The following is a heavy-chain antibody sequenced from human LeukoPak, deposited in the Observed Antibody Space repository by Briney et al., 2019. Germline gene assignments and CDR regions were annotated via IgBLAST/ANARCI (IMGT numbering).Heavy chain of an antibody. J-gene: IGHJ6*03. CDR3: ARGRIAARPVYYYYYMDV. V-gene: IGHV4-39*01. D-gene: IGHD6-6*01. Sequence: SETLSLTCTVSGVSISSSNSYWGWIRQPPGKGLEWIGSIYYSGNTYYNASLKSQVSISIDTSKNQFSLRLTSVTAADTAVYYCARGRIAARPVYYYYYMDVWGKGTTVTVSS. CDR1: GVSISSSNSY. CDR2: IYYSGNT.